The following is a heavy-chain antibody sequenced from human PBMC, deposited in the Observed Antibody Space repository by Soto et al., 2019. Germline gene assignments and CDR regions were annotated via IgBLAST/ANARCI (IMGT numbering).Heavy chain of an antibody. Sequence: QVQLVQSGGEVKKPGASVKVSCKASGYTFTIYGINWVRQAPGQGLEWMGWISPDNGNTNYAQKRQGRVTMTTDTSTSTAYMELRSLRSDDTAVYYCARALGYSGYAGMDVWGQGTTFTVSS. D-gene: IGHD5-12*01. CDR3: ARALGYSGYAGMDV. J-gene: IGHJ6*02. CDR1: GYTFTIYG. V-gene: IGHV1-18*01. CDR2: ISPDNGNT.